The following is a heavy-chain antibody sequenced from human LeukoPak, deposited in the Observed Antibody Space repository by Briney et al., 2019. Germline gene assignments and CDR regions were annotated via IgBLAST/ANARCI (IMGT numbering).Heavy chain of an antibody. D-gene: IGHD2-21*02. Sequence: ASVKVSCKASGYMFTGYYVHWVRQAPGQGLEWMGWINPNSGGTNYAQKFQGRVTMTRDTSISTAYMELSSLRSDDTAVYYCARGYCSGDCFTLFDYWGQGTLVTVSS. CDR3: ARGYCSGDCFTLFDY. J-gene: IGHJ4*02. V-gene: IGHV1-2*02. CDR2: INPNSGGT. CDR1: GYMFTGYY.